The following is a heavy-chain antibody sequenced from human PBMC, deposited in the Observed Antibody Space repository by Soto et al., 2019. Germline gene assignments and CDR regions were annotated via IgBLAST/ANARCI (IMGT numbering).Heavy chain of an antibody. Sequence: GGALRLSCAASGFTFNNARMSWVRQAPGKGLDWVGRIDGGKTDFAAPVEGRFTFSRDDSRNTLFLQMNSLKTADTGVYYCTTNAAAKVGTLSYWGQGTLVTVSS. CDR3: TTNAAAKVGTLSY. D-gene: IGHD1-26*01. CDR2: IDGGKT. J-gene: IGHJ4*02. V-gene: IGHV3-15*01. CDR1: GFTFNNAR.